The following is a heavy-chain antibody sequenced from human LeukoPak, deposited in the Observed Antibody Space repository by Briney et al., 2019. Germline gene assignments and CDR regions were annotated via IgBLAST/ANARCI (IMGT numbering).Heavy chain of an antibody. CDR2: ISYDGSNK. CDR1: GFTFSSYG. D-gene: IGHD1-26*01. J-gene: IGHJ3*02. V-gene: IGHV3-30*18. CDR3: AKVRVRWESVDALVI. Sequence: PGGSLRLSCVASGFTFSSYGMHWVRPAPGKGLEWVAVISYDGSNKYYADSVKGRFTISRDNSQNTLYLQMNSLRAEDTAVYYCAKVRVRWESVDALVIGGGGTMVTVS.